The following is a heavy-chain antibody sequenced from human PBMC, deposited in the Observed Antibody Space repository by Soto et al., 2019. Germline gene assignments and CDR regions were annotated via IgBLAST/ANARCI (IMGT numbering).Heavy chain of an antibody. CDR3: ARLYGSVTTYDY. Sequence: EVQLVESGGGLVQPGGSLRLCCAASGFTFSDYWMSWVRQAPGKGLEWVASINQDGSDRRYVDSMRGRFTVSRDNTKNSLYLQMNSLRVEDTAVYFCARLYGSVTTYDYLGQGTLATVSS. D-gene: IGHD6-19*01. V-gene: IGHV3-7*01. CDR2: INQDGSDR. CDR1: GFTFSDYW. J-gene: IGHJ4*02.